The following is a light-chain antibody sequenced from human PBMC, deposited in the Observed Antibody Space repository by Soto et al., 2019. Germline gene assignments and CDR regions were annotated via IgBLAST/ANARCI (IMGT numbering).Light chain of an antibody. CDR1: QTISSW. CDR3: QQYHTSSIT. V-gene: IGKV1-5*01. Sequence: DIQMAQSPSTPSASVGDRVTITCRASQTISSWLAWYQQKPGKAPNLLIYDASTLERGVPSRFSGTGSGTEFTLTIDRLQPDDFATYYCQQYHTSSITFGQGTRLEIK. J-gene: IGKJ5*01. CDR2: DAS.